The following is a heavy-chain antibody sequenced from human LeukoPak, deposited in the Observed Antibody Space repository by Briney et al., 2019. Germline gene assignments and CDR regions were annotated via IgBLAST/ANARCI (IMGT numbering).Heavy chain of an antibody. D-gene: IGHD3-22*01. CDR3: ARLEYYYDSSGYYIRY. CDR2: IYPGDSDT. J-gene: IGHJ4*02. CDR1: GYSFTSYW. V-gene: IGHV5-51*01. Sequence: GESLKISCKGSGYSFTSYWIGWVRQMPGKGLEWMGIIYPGDSDTRYSPSFQGQVTISADKSIRTAYLQWSSLKASDTAMYYCARLEYYYDSSGYYIRYWGQGTLVAVSS.